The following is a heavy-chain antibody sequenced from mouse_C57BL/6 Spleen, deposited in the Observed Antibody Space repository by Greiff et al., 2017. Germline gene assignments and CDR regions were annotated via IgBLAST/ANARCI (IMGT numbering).Heavy chain of an antibody. CDR2: IYPRSGNT. J-gene: IGHJ3*01. V-gene: IGHV1-81*01. Sequence: QVQLKQSGAELARPGASVKLSCKASGYTFTSYGISWVKQRTGQGLEWIGEIYPRSGNTYYNEKFKGKATLTADKSSSTAYMELRSLTSEDSAVYFCARRGTGTNAYWGQGTLVTVSA. CDR1: GYTFTSYG. CDR3: ARRGTGTNAY. D-gene: IGHD4-1*01.